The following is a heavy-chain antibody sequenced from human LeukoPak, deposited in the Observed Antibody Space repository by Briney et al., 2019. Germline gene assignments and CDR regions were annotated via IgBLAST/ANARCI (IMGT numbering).Heavy chain of an antibody. D-gene: IGHD2-2*01. CDR3: ARDLGRQAVPAAGYYYYYYMDV. CDR2: ISYDGSNK. J-gene: IGHJ6*03. Sequence: PGGSLRLSCAASGFTFSSYAMHWVRQAPGKGLEWVAVISYDGSNKYYADSVRGRFTISRDNSKNTLYLQMNSLRAEDTAVYYCARDLGRQAVPAAGYYYYYYMDVWGKGTTVTVSS. CDR1: GFTFSSYA. V-gene: IGHV3-30-3*01.